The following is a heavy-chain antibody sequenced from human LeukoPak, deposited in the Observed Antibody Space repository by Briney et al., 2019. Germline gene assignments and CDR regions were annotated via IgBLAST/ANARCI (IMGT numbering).Heavy chain of an antibody. Sequence: ASVKVSCKASGFTFTGYAINWVRQAPGQRLEWMGWINAGNGNTKYSQKFQDRVTITRDTSASTAYMELSSLRSEDTAVYYCAMSRDYYGSGSYLELPSYYYYGMDVWGQGTTVTVSS. D-gene: IGHD3-10*01. CDR2: INAGNGNT. CDR1: GFTFTGYA. V-gene: IGHV1-3*01. J-gene: IGHJ6*02. CDR3: AMSRDYYGSGSYLELPSYYYYGMDV.